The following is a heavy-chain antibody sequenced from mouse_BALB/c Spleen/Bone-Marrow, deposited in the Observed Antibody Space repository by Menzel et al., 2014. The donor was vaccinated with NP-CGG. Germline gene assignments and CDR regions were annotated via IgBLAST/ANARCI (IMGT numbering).Heavy chain of an antibody. Sequence: VHVKQSGAELVKPGASVKLSCTASGFNFKDTYMHWVKQRPEQGLEWIGRIDPANGNTKYDPKFQGKATITADTSSNTAYLQLSSLTSEDTAVYYCARWELYAMDYWGRGTSVTVSS. CDR1: GFNFKDTY. V-gene: IGHV14-3*02. D-gene: IGHD4-1*01. CDR3: ARWELYAMDY. CDR2: IDPANGNT. J-gene: IGHJ4*01.